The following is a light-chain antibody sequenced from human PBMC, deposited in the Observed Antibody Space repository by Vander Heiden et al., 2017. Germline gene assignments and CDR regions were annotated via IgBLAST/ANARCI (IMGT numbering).Light chain of an antibody. Sequence: EIVMTQSPATLSVSPGARATLSCTASQSVSTNLAWYQQKPGQGPRLLIFAACARAPGVPDRISGSGSGTEFALTISSLQSEDIAVYFGKQYNSWPPWTFGQGPEVEIK. CDR2: AAC. CDR3: KQYNSWPPWT. V-gene: IGKV3-15*01. J-gene: IGKJ1*01. CDR1: QSVSTN.